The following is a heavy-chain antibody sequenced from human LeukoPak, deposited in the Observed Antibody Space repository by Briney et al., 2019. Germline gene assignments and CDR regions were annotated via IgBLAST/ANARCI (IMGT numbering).Heavy chain of an antibody. Sequence: SETLSLTCTVSGGSISSYYWSWIRQPPGKGLEGIGYIYYSGSTNYNPSLKSRVAISVDTSRNQFSLKLSSVTAADTAVYYCATLPFGGPRRVFDYWGQGIPVTVSS. J-gene: IGHJ4*02. CDR3: ATLPFGGPRRVFDY. V-gene: IGHV4-59*01. CDR1: GGSISSYY. D-gene: IGHD3-16*01. CDR2: IYYSGST.